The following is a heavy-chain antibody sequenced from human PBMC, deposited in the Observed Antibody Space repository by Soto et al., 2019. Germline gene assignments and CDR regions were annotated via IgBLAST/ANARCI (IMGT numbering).Heavy chain of an antibody. Sequence: SETLSLPCPVYGWSFSGYYWGWVRQPAGKGLEWIGEINHSGSTNYNPSLRSRVTISVDTSKNQFSLKLSSVTAADTAVYYCARWYYDILTGYSAVFDYWGQGTLVTVSS. CDR1: GWSFSGYY. J-gene: IGHJ4*02. V-gene: IGHV4-34*01. D-gene: IGHD3-9*01. CDR3: ARWYYDILTGYSAVFDY. CDR2: INHSGST.